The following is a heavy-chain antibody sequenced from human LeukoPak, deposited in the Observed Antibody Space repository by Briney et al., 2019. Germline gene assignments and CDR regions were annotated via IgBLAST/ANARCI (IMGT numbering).Heavy chain of an antibody. J-gene: IGHJ3*02. D-gene: IGHD3-10*01. CDR3: ARRSSTHAFDI. CDR2: MNPNSGNT. CDR1: GYTFTNYD. V-gene: IGHV1-8*01. Sequence: ASVKVSCKASGYTFTNYDINWVRQATGQGLEWMGWMNPNSGNTGYAQKFQGRVTMTRDTSISTAYMDLRSLKSDDTAIYYCARRSSTHAFDIWGQGTMLTVSP.